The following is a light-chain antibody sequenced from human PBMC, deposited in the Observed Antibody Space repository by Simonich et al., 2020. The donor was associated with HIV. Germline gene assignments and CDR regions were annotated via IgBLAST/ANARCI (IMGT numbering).Light chain of an antibody. V-gene: IGLV2-23*02. CDR2: EVT. J-gene: IGLJ3*02. Sequence: QSALTQPASVSGSPGQSITISCTGTSSDFGSYNLVSLYQQHPGTAPKLLIYEVTRRPSGVSNRFSGSKSGNTASLTISGLQAEDEADYYCCSYAGSSTWVFGGGTKLTVL. CDR3: CSYAGSSTWV. CDR1: SSDFGSYNL.